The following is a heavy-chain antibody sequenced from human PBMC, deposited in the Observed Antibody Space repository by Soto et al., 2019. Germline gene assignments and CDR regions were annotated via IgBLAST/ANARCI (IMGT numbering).Heavy chain of an antibody. J-gene: IGHJ4*02. CDR1: GFIFSSYD. D-gene: IGHD5-18*01. CDR3: ARVGANRQLWFKTANEYYFDY. Sequence: GGSLRLSCAAPGFIFSSYDMHWVRQATGKGLEWVSAIGTAGDTYYPGSVKGRFTISRENAKNSLYLQMNSLRAEDTAVYYCARVGANRQLWFKTANEYYFDYWGQGTLVTVSS. V-gene: IGHV3-13*01. CDR2: IGTAGDT.